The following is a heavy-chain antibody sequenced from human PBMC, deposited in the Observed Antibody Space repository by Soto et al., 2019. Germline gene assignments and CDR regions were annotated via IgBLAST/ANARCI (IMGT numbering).Heavy chain of an antibody. CDR3: ARGANWDRGVFDS. J-gene: IGHJ4*02. Sequence: SATLSLTCAVSGDSISSYYWSWIRQSPGKGPEWIGYFSNSGGTNYNPSLRSRLTLAADSSKSLLSMKLRSVTAADTAVYYCARGANWDRGVFDSWGQGTLVTVSS. V-gene: IGHV4-59*01. CDR2: FSNSGGT. D-gene: IGHD3-10*01. CDR1: GDSISSYY.